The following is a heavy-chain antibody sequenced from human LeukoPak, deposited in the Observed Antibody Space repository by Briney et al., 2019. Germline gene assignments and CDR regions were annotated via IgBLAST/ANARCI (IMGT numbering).Heavy chain of an antibody. CDR3: LRDLNWSLDQ. Sequence: GGSLRLSCAASGFTLSSSWMHWVRQAPGKGLVWVSRINRDGITITYADSVKGRFTISRDNAKNTLYLQMNSLRAEDTAVYYCLRDLNWSLDQWGQGTLVTVSS. J-gene: IGHJ4*02. CDR2: INRDGITI. D-gene: IGHD1-20*01. V-gene: IGHV3-74*01. CDR1: GFTLSSSW.